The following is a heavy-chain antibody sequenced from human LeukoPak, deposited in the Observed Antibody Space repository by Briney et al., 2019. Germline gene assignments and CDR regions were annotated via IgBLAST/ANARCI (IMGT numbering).Heavy chain of an antibody. D-gene: IGHD2-15*01. CDR3: ARDVAYCDGGSCNLLDI. CDR2: ISAYNGDT. CDR1: GYTFTSYG. V-gene: IGHV1-18*01. Sequence: ASVKVSCKASGYTFTSYGISWVRQAPGQGLEWMGWISAYNGDTNYAQKFQGRVTLTTDTSTTTAYLELRSLRPDDTAVYSCARDVAYCDGGSCNLLDIWGQGTMVTVSS. J-gene: IGHJ3*02.